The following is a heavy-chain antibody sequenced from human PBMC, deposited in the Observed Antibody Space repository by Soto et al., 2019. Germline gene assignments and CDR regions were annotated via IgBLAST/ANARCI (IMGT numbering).Heavy chain of an antibody. CDR3: ARVPAMTTYYYGSGSYYKSAGDYYYGMDV. V-gene: IGHV4-34*01. Sequence: PSETLSLTCAVYGGSFSGYYWSWLRQPPGKGLEWIGEINHSGSTNYNLSLKSRVTISVDTSKNQFSLKLSSVTAADTAVYYCARVPAMTTYYYGSGSYYKSAGDYYYGMDVWGQGTTVT. CDR1: GGSFSGYY. J-gene: IGHJ6*02. D-gene: IGHD3-10*01. CDR2: INHSGST.